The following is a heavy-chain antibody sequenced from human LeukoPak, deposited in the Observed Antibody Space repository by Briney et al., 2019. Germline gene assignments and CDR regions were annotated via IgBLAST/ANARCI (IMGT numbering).Heavy chain of an antibody. CDR2: ISGSGVSA. J-gene: IGHJ4*02. Sequence: PGGSLRLSCAASGFTFSSYAMSWVRQAPGKGLQWVSTISGSGVSAFYADAVRGRFTISRDHSKNTLYLHMNSLRAEDTAIYYCAKVLSVGSTGWYWGDFDYWGQGALVTVSS. D-gene: IGHD6-19*01. CDR3: AKVLSVGSTGWYWGDFDY. V-gene: IGHV3-23*01. CDR1: GFTFSSYA.